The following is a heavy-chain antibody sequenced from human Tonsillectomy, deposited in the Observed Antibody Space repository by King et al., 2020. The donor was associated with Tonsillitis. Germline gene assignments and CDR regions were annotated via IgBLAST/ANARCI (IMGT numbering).Heavy chain of an antibody. CDR3: ARIGTLGVQTPDAFDI. CDR2: IDWDDDK. V-gene: IGHV2-70*15. Sequence: HVTLKESGPALVKPTQTLTLTCTFSGFSLSTSGMCVSWIRQPPGKALEWLARIDWDDDKYYSISLKTRLTISKDTSKNQVVLTMTNMDPVDTATYYCARIGTLGVQTPDAFDIWGQGTMVTVSS. D-gene: IGHD3-10*01. CDR1: GFSLSTSGMC. J-gene: IGHJ3*02.